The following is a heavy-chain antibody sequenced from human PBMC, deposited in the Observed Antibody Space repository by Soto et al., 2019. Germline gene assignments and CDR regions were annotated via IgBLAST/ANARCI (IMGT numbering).Heavy chain of an antibody. J-gene: IGHJ5*02. CDR1: GGSISSGGYY. D-gene: IGHD6-19*01. Sequence: SETLSLTCTVSGGSISSGGYYWSWIRQHPGKGLEWIGYIYYSGSTYYNPSLKSRVTISVDTSKNQFSLKLSSVTAADTAVYYCARDLGSGWFKGENWFDPWGQGTLVTVSS. V-gene: IGHV4-31*03. CDR3: ARDLGSGWFKGENWFDP. CDR2: IYYSGST.